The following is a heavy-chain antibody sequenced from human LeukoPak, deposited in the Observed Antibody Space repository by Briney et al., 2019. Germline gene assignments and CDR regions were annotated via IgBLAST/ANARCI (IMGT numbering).Heavy chain of an antibody. D-gene: IGHD6-19*01. CDR3: ARESSGWYGGYYMDV. CDR2: IKQDGSEK. J-gene: IGHJ6*03. V-gene: IGHV3-7*01. CDR1: GFTFSSYW. Sequence: QTGGSLRLSCAASGFTFSSYWMSWVRQAPGKGLEWVANIKQDGSEKYYVDSVKGRFTISRDNAKNSLYLQMNSLRAEDTAVYYCARESSGWYGGYYMDVWGKGTTVTVSS.